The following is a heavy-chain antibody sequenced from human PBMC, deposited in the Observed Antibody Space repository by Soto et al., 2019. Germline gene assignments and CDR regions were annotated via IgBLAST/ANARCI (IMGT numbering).Heavy chain of an antibody. D-gene: IGHD1-7*01. CDR3: AKDSRYNWNYLYDY. Sequence: GGSLRLSCAASGFTFDDYAMHWVRQAPGKDLEWVSGISWNSGSIGYADSVKGRFTISRDNAKNSLYLQMNSLRAEDTALYYCAKDSRYNWNYLYDYWGQGTLVTVSS. CDR1: GFTFDDYA. V-gene: IGHV3-9*01. J-gene: IGHJ4*02. CDR2: ISWNSGSI.